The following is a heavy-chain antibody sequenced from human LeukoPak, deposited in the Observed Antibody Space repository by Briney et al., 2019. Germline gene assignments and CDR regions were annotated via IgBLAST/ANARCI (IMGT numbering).Heavy chain of an antibody. Sequence: ASVKVSCKASGGTFSSYAISWVRQAPGQGLEWMGGIIPIFGTANYAQKFQGRVTITTDESTSTTYMELSSLRSEDTAVYYCARVSSIAAPGWFDPWGQGTLVTVSS. J-gene: IGHJ5*02. D-gene: IGHD6-6*01. V-gene: IGHV1-69*05. CDR1: GGTFSSYA. CDR3: ARVSSIAAPGWFDP. CDR2: IIPIFGTA.